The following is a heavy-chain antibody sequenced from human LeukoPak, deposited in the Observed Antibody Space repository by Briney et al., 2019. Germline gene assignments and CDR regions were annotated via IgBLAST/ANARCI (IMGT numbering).Heavy chain of an antibody. J-gene: IGHJ1*01. CDR1: AFIFSSYG. CDR2: IRFDGSDE. Sequence: GGSLRLSCAASAFIFSSYGMHWVRQAPGKGLEWVAFIRFDGSDEYYADSMKGRFTISRDNSKNTLYLQMNSLRAEDTAVYYCAKDRFTPSIAAPDEYFQHWGQGTLVTVSS. CDR3: AKDRFTPSIAAPDEYFQH. V-gene: IGHV3-30*02. D-gene: IGHD6-6*01.